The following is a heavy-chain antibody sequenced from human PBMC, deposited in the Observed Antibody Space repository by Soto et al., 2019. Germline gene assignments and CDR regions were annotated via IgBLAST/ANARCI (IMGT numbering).Heavy chain of an antibody. CDR3: ARRGYSSILYYYYYSGMDV. J-gene: IGHJ6*02. CDR1: GYTFTSYD. D-gene: IGHD6-13*01. CDR2: MNPNSGNT. Sequence: QVQLVQSGAEVKKPGASVKVSCKASGYTFTSYDINWVRQATGQGLEWMGWMNPNSGNTGYAQKFQGRVTMTRNTSMSTAYMELSSLRSEDTAVYYCARRGYSSILYYYYYSGMDVWGQGTTVTVSS. V-gene: IGHV1-8*01.